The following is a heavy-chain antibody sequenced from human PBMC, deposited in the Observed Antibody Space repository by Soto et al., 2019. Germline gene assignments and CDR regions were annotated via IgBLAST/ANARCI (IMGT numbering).Heavy chain of an antibody. J-gene: IGHJ4*02. CDR1: GGTFSSYA. CDR3: ASGSDGYNTIDY. CDR2: IIPILGTA. Sequence: QVQLVQSGAEVKKPGSSVKVSCKASGGTFSSYAISWVRQAPGQGLEWMGGIIPILGTANYAQKFQGRVTITADESTTTAYMERSSLRSEDTAVYYCASGSDGYNTIDYWGQGTLVTVSS. V-gene: IGHV1-69*01. D-gene: IGHD5-12*01.